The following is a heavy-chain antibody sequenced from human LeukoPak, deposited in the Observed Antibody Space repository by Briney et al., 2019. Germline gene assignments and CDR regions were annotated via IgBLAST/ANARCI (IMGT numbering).Heavy chain of an antibody. CDR2: ISGSGGNT. CDR1: GFTVSSNY. D-gene: IGHD3-22*01. J-gene: IGHJ6*03. Sequence: PGGSLRLSCAASGFTVSSNYMSWVRQAPGKGLEWVSAISGSGGNTYYADSVKGRFTISRDNSKNTLYLQMNSLRAEDTAVYYCAKVPYYDSSGYSIYYYMDVWGKGTTVTVSS. V-gene: IGHV3-23*01. CDR3: AKVPYYDSSGYSIYYYMDV.